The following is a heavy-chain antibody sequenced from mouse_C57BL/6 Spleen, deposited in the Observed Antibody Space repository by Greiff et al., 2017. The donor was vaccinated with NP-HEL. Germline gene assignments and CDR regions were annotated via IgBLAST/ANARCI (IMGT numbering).Heavy chain of an antibody. CDR1: GFTFSDYY. V-gene: IGHV5-16*01. J-gene: IGHJ1*03. D-gene: IGHD1-1*01. CDR3: ARVSYAWYFDV. CDR2: INYDGSST. Sequence: EVQVVESEGGLVQPGSSMKLSCTASGFTFSDYYMAWVRQVPEKGLEWVANINYDGSSTYYLDSLKSRFIISRDNAKNILYLQMSSLKSEDTATYYCARVSYAWYFDVWGTGTTVTVSS.